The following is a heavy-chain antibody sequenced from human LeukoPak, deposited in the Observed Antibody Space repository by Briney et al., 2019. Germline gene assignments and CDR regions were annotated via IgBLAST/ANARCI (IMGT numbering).Heavy chain of an antibody. Sequence: ASVKVSCKVSGYTLTELSMHWVRQAPGQGLEWMGWINPNSGGTNYAQKFQGRVTMTRDTSISTAYMELSRLRSDDTAVYYCARDCSGGSCYGAWGQGTLVTVSS. D-gene: IGHD2-15*01. CDR1: GYTLTELS. CDR3: ARDCSGGSCYGA. J-gene: IGHJ5*02. CDR2: INPNSGGT. V-gene: IGHV1-2*02.